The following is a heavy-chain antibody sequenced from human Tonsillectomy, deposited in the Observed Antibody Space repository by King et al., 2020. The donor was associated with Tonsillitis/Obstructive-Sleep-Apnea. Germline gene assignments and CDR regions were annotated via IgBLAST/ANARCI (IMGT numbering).Heavy chain of an antibody. CDR2: IYYSGST. V-gene: IGHV4-59*08. Sequence: QLQESGPGLVKPSETLSLTCTVSGGSISSYYWSWLRPPPGKGLEWIGYIYYSGSTNYNPSLKSRVTISVDTSKNQFSLKLSSETAADTAVYYCARQGALGYSSGWHDAFDFWGQGTMVTVSS. CDR3: ARQGALGYSSGWHDAFDF. D-gene: IGHD6-19*01. J-gene: IGHJ3*01. CDR1: GGSISSYY.